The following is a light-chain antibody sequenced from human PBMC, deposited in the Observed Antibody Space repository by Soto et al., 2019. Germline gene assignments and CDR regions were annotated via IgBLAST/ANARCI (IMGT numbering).Light chain of an antibody. V-gene: IGLV2-14*01. CDR2: EVS. Sequence: QSVLTQPASVSGSPGLSITISCTGTSSDVGGHNYVSWYQQHPGKAPKLMIYEVSNRPSGVSNRFSGSKSGNTASLTISGLQAEDEADYYCSSFTTRHTWVFGGGTQLTVL. CDR1: SSDVGGHNY. J-gene: IGLJ3*02. CDR3: SSFTTRHTWV.